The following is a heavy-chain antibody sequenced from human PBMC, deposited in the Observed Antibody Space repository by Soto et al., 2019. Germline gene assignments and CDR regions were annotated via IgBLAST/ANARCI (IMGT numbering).Heavy chain of an antibody. D-gene: IGHD6-13*01. V-gene: IGHV1-69*12. Sequence: QVQLVQSGAEVKKPGSSVKVSCKASGGTFSSYAISWVRQAPGQGLEWVGGIIPIFGTANYAKKFQGRVTITADESTSTAYMELSSLRSEDTAVYYCARSDSSSWTVYYYGMDVWGQGTTVTVSS. J-gene: IGHJ6*02. CDR2: IIPIFGTA. CDR1: GGTFSSYA. CDR3: ARSDSSSWTVYYYGMDV.